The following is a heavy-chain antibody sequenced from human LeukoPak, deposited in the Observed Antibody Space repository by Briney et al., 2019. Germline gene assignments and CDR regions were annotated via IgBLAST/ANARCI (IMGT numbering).Heavy chain of an antibody. Sequence: ASVKVSCKASGYIFTTYFIHWVRQAPGQGLEWMGWINPNSGGTNYAQKFQGRVTMTRDTSISTANMELSRLRSDDTAVYYCARGWGGSPPFDYWGQGTLVTVSS. V-gene: IGHV1-2*02. D-gene: IGHD1-26*01. CDR2: INPNSGGT. J-gene: IGHJ4*02. CDR3: ARGWGGSPPFDY. CDR1: GYIFTTYF.